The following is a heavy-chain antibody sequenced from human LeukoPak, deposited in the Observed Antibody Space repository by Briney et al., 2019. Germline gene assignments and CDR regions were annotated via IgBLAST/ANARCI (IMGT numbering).Heavy chain of an antibody. D-gene: IGHD6-13*01. V-gene: IGHV3-53*01. Sequence: GGSLRLSCAASGFTVSSNYMSWVRQAPGKGLEWVSVIYSGGSTYYAGSVKGRFTISRDNSKNTLYLQMNSLRAEDTAVYYCARNGYSSSWYRNWGQGTLVTVSS. CDR2: IYSGGST. J-gene: IGHJ4*02. CDR3: ARNGYSSSWYRN. CDR1: GFTVSSNY.